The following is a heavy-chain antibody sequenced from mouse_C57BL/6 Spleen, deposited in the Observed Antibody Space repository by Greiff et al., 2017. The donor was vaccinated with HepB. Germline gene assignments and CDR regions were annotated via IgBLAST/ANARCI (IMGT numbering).Heavy chain of an antibody. Sequence: VKLQESGAELVKPGASVKISCKASGYAFSSYWMNWVKQRPGKGLEWIGQIYPGDGDTNYNGKFKGKATLTADKSSSTAYMQLSSLTSEDSAVYFCARSPYYYGSSPYYFDYWGQGTTLTVSS. CDR2: IYPGDGDT. D-gene: IGHD1-1*01. CDR1: GYAFSSYW. CDR3: ARSPYYYGSSPYYFDY. J-gene: IGHJ2*01. V-gene: IGHV1-80*01.